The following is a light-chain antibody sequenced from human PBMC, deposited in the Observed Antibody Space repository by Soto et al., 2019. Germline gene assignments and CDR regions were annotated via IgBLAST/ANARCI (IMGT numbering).Light chain of an antibody. CDR1: SSNIGAGYD. CDR3: QSYDSSLSAL. Sequence: QSVLTQPPSVSGAPGQRDTISCTGSSSNIGAGYDVHWYQQLPGTAPKLLIYGNSNRPSGVPDRSSGSKSGTSASLAITGLEDEDEADYYCQSYDSSLSALFGGGTKLTGL. CDR2: GNS. V-gene: IGLV1-40*01. J-gene: IGLJ3*02.